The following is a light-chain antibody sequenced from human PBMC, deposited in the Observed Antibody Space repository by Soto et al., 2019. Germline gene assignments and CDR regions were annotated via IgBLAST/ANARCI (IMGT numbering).Light chain of an antibody. CDR1: QTINGN. Sequence: EVVMTQSPATLSVSPGERATLFCWASQTINGNVAWYQQRPGQAPRLLMYGATTRATDIPARFSGGQSGTEFTLTISSLQSEDSAIYYCQQYHQWPPVTFGGGTRVEIK. CDR2: GAT. CDR3: QQYHQWPPVT. V-gene: IGKV3D-15*01. J-gene: IGKJ4*01.